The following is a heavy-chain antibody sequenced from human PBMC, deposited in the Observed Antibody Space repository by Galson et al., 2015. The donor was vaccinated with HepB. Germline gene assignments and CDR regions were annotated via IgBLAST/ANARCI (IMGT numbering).Heavy chain of an antibody. Sequence: SLRLSCAASGFTFSNYAMSWVRQAPGKGLEWVSSITYSGSDGSPYYADSVEGRFAISRDNSKDTLYLQMNSLRGEDTAIYYCAKGRYDYGVYWRFDLWGRGTLVTVSS. D-gene: IGHD4/OR15-4a*01. V-gene: IGHV3-23*01. CDR2: ITYSGSDGSP. CDR3: AKGRYDYGVYWRFDL. CDR1: GFTFSNYA. J-gene: IGHJ2*01.